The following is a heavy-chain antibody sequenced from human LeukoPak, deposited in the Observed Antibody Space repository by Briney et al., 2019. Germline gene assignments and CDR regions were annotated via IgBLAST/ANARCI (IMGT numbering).Heavy chain of an antibody. CDR1: GFTFSSYA. D-gene: IGHD3-3*01. CDR3: ANIPYYDFWSGYYSTY. V-gene: IGHV3-23*01. J-gene: IGHJ4*02. Sequence: GGSLRLSCAASGFTFSSYAMSWVRQAPGKGLEWVSVISGSGGSTYYADSVKGRFTISRDNSKNTLYLQMNSLRAEDTAVYYCANIPYYDFWSGYYSTYWGREPWSPSPQ. CDR2: ISGSGGST.